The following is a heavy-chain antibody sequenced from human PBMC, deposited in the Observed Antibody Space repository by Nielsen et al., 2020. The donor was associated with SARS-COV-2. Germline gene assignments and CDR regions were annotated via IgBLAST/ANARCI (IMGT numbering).Heavy chain of an antibody. CDR3: ASTYYYGSGPFDY. CDR2: ISSSGSTI. J-gene: IGHJ4*02. CDR1: GFSFSDYS. D-gene: IGHD3-10*01. V-gene: IGHV3-11*04. Sequence: GGSLRLSCVVSGFSFSDYSMSWIRQAPGKGLEWVSYISSSGSTIYYADSVKGRFTISRDNAKNSLYLQMNSLRAEDTAVYYCASTYYYGSGPFDYWGQGTLVTVSS.